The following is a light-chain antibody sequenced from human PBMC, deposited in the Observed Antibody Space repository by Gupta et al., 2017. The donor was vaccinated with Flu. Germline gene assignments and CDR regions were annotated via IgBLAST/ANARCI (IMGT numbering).Light chain of an antibody. J-gene: IGKJ1*01. CDR2: AAS. CDR3: LQANNFPWT. V-gene: IGKV1-12*02. CDR1: QGISNW. Sequence: PSSVSASVGDRVTSTCRASQGISNWLAWYQQKPGKAPKLLIYAASSWQSGVPSRFSGSGSGTDFTLTISDLQPEDFATYYCLQANNFPWTFGQGTKVEIK.